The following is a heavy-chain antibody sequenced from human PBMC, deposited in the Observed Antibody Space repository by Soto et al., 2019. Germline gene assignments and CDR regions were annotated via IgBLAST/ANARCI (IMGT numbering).Heavy chain of an antibody. J-gene: IGHJ4*02. D-gene: IGHD4-17*01. V-gene: IGHV4-39*01. Sequence: PSETLSLTCTVSAASIITDNYFWVWIRQPSRRGLELIGSISYSGRTYDNPSFQCRGTISIDASKNQFSLKLTSVTPADTAVYYCARRRASDYGGNHHPYYFDRWGKGALVTACS. CDR2: ISYSGRT. CDR3: ARRRASDYGGNHHPYYFDR. CDR1: AASIITDNYF.